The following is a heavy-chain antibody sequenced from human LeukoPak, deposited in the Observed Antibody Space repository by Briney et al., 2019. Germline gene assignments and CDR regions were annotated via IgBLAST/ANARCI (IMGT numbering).Heavy chain of an antibody. CDR3: ARVGITVVPAAIGVSDY. CDR1: GFTFSIYS. D-gene: IGHD2-2*02. CDR2: ISSSSSYI. V-gene: IGHV3-21*01. Sequence: GGSLRLSCAASGFTFSIYSMNWVRQAPGKGLEWVPSISSSSSYIYYADSVKGRFTISRDNAKNSLYLQMNSLRAEDTAVYYCARVGITVVPAAIGVSDYWGQGTLVTVSS. J-gene: IGHJ4*02.